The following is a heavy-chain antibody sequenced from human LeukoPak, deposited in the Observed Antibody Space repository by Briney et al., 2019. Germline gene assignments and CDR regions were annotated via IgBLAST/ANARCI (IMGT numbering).Heavy chain of an antibody. D-gene: IGHD6-13*01. CDR1: GGSISSYY. V-gene: IGHV4-4*07. Sequence: SETLSLTCTVSGGSISSYYWSWIRQPAGKGLEWIGRIYTSGSTNYNPSLKSRVTMSVDTSKNQFSLKLSSVTAADMAVYYCARITPPIAAAAHYYYYYMDVWGKGTTVTVSS. CDR2: IYTSGST. CDR3: ARITPPIAAAAHYYYYYMDV. J-gene: IGHJ6*03.